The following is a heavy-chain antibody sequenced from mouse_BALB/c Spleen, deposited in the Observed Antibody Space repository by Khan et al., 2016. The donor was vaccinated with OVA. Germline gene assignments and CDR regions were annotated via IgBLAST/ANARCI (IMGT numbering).Heavy chain of an antibody. CDR2: IWTGGGT. D-gene: IGHD2-14*01. V-gene: IGHV2-9-2*01. CDR3: VRDYRYDDYFDY. Sequence: SGPGLVAPSQSLSITCTVSGFSLTSYDISWIRQPPGKGLEWLGVIWTGGGTNYNSAFMSRLSISKDNSKSQVFLKMNSLQTDDTAIYYCVRDYRYDDYFDYWGQGTTLTVSS. J-gene: IGHJ2*01. CDR1: GFSLTSYD.